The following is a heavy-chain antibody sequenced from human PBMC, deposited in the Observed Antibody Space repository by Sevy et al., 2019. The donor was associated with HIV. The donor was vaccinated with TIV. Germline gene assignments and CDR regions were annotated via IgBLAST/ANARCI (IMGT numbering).Heavy chain of an antibody. Sequence: GGCLRLSCAASGFPFSSYAMSWVRQAPGKGLEWVSTISGSGGSAYYADSVKGRFTISRDNSKNTLFLHMHSLRAEDTAVYYCAKGLRGTTTNNWFDPWGQGTLVTVSS. D-gene: IGHD4-17*01. CDR2: ISGSGGSA. CDR3: AKGLRGTTTNNWFDP. CDR1: GFPFSSYA. J-gene: IGHJ5*02. V-gene: IGHV3-23*01.